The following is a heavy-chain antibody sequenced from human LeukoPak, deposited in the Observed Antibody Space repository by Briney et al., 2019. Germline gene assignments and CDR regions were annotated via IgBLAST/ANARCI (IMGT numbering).Heavy chain of an antibody. Sequence: ASVKVSCKASGYTFTTYGISWVRQAPGQGLEWMGWISVYNGNTNYAQKLQGRVTMTTDTSTSTAYMELRSLRSDDTAVYYCAVDIAAAGSRDGDYWGQGTLVTVSS. CDR2: ISVYNGNT. D-gene: IGHD6-13*01. CDR1: GYTFTTYG. J-gene: IGHJ4*02. V-gene: IGHV1-18*01. CDR3: AVDIAAAGSRDGDY.